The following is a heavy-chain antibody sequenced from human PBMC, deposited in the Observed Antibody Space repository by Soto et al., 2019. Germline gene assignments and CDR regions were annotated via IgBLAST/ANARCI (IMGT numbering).Heavy chain of an antibody. D-gene: IGHD3-10*01. CDR1: GGTFSSYA. Sequence: QVQLVQSGAEVKKPGSSVKVSCKASGGTFSSYAISWVRQAPGQGLEWMGGIIPIFGTANYAQKFQGRVTITADKSTSTAYMELSCLRSEDTAVYYCARALMVRGTHLPYYFDYWGQGTLVTVSS. V-gene: IGHV1-69*06. CDR3: ARALMVRGTHLPYYFDY. J-gene: IGHJ4*02. CDR2: IIPIFGTA.